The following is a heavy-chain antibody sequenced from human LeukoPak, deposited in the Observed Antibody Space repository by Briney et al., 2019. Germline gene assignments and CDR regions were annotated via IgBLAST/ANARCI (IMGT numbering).Heavy chain of an antibody. CDR1: GFTFSSYW. D-gene: IGHD3-22*01. Sequence: GGSLRLSCAASGFTFSSYWMHWVRQAPGKGLVWVSRINSDGRSTSYADSVKGRFTISRDNPKNTLPLQMNSLRAEDTAVYYCARHSSGYYHYDYWGPGTPVTVAS. CDR3: ARHSSGYYHYDY. V-gene: IGHV3-74*01. CDR2: INSDGRST. J-gene: IGHJ4*02.